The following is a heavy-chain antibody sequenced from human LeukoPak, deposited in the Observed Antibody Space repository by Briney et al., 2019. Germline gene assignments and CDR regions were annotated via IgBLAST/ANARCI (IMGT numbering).Heavy chain of an antibody. V-gene: IGHV4-39*07. D-gene: IGHD5-24*01. J-gene: IGHJ4*02. CDR2: IYYSGST. Sequence: SETLSLTCTVSGGSISSSSYYWGWIRQPPGKGLEWIGSIYYSGSTYYNPSLKSRVTISVDTSKNQFSLKLSSVTAADTAVYYCARDDGYRGVDYWGQGTLATVSS. CDR1: GGSISSSSYY. CDR3: ARDDGYRGVDY.